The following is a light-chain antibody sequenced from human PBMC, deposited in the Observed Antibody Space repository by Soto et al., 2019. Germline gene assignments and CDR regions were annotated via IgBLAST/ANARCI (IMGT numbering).Light chain of an antibody. CDR3: QQYDNWPPLT. V-gene: IGKV3-15*01. J-gene: IGKJ4*01. CDR1: QSVSSN. CDR2: GAS. Sequence: EIVMTQSPATLSVSPGERATLSCRASQSVSSNLAWYQHKPGQAPRLLIYGASTRATGIPANFSGSGSGTEFTLTISSLQSEDFAVYYCQQYDNWPPLTFGGGTKVEIK.